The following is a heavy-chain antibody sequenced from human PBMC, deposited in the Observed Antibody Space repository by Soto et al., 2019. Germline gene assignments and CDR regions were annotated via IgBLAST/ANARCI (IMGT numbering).Heavy chain of an antibody. V-gene: IGHV1-46*01. CDR2: INPSGGST. Sequence: QVQLVQSGAEVKKPGASVKVSCKASGYTFTSYYMHWVRQAPGQGLEWMGIINPSGGSTSYAQKFQGRVTMTRDTSTSTVYMELSSLRSEDTAVYYCARDRIAVAGTPSSYTFDYCGQGTLVTVSS. D-gene: IGHD6-19*01. CDR1: GYTFTSYY. J-gene: IGHJ4*02. CDR3: ARDRIAVAGTPSSYTFDY.